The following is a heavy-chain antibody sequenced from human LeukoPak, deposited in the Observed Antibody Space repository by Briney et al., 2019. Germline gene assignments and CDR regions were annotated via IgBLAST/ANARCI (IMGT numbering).Heavy chain of an antibody. V-gene: IGHV1-69*06. Sequence: ASVKVSCKASGGTFSSYAISWVRQAPGQELEWMGGIIPIFGTANYAQKFQGRVTITADKSTSTAYMELSSLRSEDTAVYYCARKPERRGGAYNWFDPWGQGTLVTVSS. D-gene: IGHD1-1*01. CDR2: IIPIFGTA. CDR1: GGTFSSYA. J-gene: IGHJ5*02. CDR3: ARKPERRGGAYNWFDP.